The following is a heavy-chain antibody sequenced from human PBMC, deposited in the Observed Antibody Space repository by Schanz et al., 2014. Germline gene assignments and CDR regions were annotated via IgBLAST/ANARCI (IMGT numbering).Heavy chain of an antibody. CDR3: ARSHAPTLYYFDS. CDR1: GVTFNNHA. Sequence: QVQLVQSGAEVRKPGSSVKVSCKASGVTFNNHAISWVRQAPGQGLEWMGRIIPVLSLSTNAQKFQGRVTLSADTSTMTAFMELRSLRSEDTAFYYCARSHAPTLYYFDSWGQGTLVVVSS. J-gene: IGHJ4*02. V-gene: IGHV1-69*04. CDR2: IIPVLSLS.